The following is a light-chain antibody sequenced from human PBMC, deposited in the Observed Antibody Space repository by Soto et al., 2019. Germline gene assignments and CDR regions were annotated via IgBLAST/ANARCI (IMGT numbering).Light chain of an antibody. CDR3: CSYAGSYSYV. V-gene: IGLV2-11*01. Sequence: QSVLTQPRSVSGSPGQSVTISCTGTSSDVGGYNYVSWYQQHPGKAPTLMIYDVSERPSGVPDRFSGSKSGNTASLTISGLQAEDEAHYYCCSYAGSYSYVFGTGTKVTVL. J-gene: IGLJ1*01. CDR1: SSDVGGYNY. CDR2: DVS.